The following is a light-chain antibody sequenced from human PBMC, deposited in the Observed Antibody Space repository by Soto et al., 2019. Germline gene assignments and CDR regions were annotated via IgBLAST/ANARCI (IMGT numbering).Light chain of an antibody. J-gene: IGKJ5*01. CDR2: GAS. V-gene: IGKV3-20*01. CDR3: QQLLSYPIT. CDR1: QSVSSSY. Sequence: EIVLTQSPGTLSLSPGERATLSCRASQSVSSSYLAWYQQKPGQAPRLLIYGASTRATGIPARFSGSGSGTEFTLTISSLQPEDFATYYCQQLLSYPITFGQGTRLEIK.